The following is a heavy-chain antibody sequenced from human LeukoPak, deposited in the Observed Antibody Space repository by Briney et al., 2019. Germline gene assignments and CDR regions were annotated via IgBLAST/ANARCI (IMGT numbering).Heavy chain of an antibody. V-gene: IGHV3-21*01. J-gene: IGHJ4*02. CDR3: ARSFLSIAAAATDY. Sequence: GGSLRLSCAASGFTFSSYSMNWVRQAPGKGLEWVSSISSSSSYIYYADSVKGRFTISRDNAKNSLYPQMNGLRAEDTAVYYCARSFLSIAAAATDYWGQGTLVTVSS. CDR1: GFTFSSYS. D-gene: IGHD6-13*01. CDR2: ISSSSSYI.